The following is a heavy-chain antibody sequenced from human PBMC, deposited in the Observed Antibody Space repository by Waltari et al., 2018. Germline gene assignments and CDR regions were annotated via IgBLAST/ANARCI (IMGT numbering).Heavy chain of an antibody. Sequence: QVQLVQSGAEVKTPGASVKVSCQAFGYPFTDYYLHWVRQGPGQGLEWMGLVNPDSGGTNYAQNFQGRVTMTRGTSITTVYMELSSLKYEDTAIYYCARGGGVTVPGFDFWGQGNLVTVSS. V-gene: IGHV1-2*02. CDR2: VNPDSGGT. CDR3: ARGGGVTVPGFDF. J-gene: IGHJ4*02. CDR1: GYPFTDYY. D-gene: IGHD6-19*01.